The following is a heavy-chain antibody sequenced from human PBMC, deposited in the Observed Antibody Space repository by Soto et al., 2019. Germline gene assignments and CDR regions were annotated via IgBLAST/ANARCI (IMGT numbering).Heavy chain of an antibody. Sequence: SGPTLVNPTQTLTLTCTFSGFSLSTSGVGVGWIRQPPGKALEWLALIYWDDDKRYSPSLKSRLTITKDTSKNQVVLTMTNMDPVDTATYYCARPYYDILTGYYSNDAFDIWGQGTMVTVSS. J-gene: IGHJ3*02. CDR1: GFSLSTSGVG. CDR2: IYWDDDK. CDR3: ARPYYDILTGYYSNDAFDI. V-gene: IGHV2-5*02. D-gene: IGHD3-9*01.